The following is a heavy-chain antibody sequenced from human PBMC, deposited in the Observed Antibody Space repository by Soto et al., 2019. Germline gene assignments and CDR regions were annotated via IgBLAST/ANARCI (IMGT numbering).Heavy chain of an antibody. CDR2: INPNSGAT. CDR1: GYSFTDNY. D-gene: IGHD3-22*01. Sequence: ASVKVSCKASGYSFTDNYIHWVRQAPGEGLQWMGWINPNSGATNYAQNFQGWVTMTRDTSISTAYMELSRLRSDDTAVYYRAKGKFYDSTGYYLHYWGQGTLVTVSS. J-gene: IGHJ4*02. CDR3: AKGKFYDSTGYYLHY. V-gene: IGHV1-2*04.